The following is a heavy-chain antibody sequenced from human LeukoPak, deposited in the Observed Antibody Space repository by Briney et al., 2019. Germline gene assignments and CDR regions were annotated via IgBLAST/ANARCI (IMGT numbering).Heavy chain of an antibody. D-gene: IGHD2-15*01. CDR1: GASISSASDY. J-gene: IGHJ5*02. V-gene: IGHV4-39*01. CDR2: IYYSGRT. Sequence: SETLSLTCTVSGASISSASDYWGWIRQPPGKGLEWIGTIYYSGRTYSNPSLKSRLTISVDTSKNQFSLKLNSVTATDTAIYYCVRQKQHCDGGSCFPPDTWGQGTLVTVSS. CDR3: VRQKQHCDGGSCFPPDT.